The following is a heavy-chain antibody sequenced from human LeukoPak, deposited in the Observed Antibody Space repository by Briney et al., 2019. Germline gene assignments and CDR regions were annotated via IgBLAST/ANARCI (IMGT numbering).Heavy chain of an antibody. CDR2: INPDGSTT. Sequence: GGSLSLSCAAPGFTPSVYGMHWFRQVPGRGLFWFSRINPDGSTTTYADSVKGRFTISRDNAKNTLYLQMNSLRAEDTAVYYCARVRVGAYDFEYWGQGTLVTVSS. J-gene: IGHJ4*02. V-gene: IGHV3-74*01. CDR1: GFTPSVYG. D-gene: IGHD3-10*01. CDR3: ARVRVGAYDFEY.